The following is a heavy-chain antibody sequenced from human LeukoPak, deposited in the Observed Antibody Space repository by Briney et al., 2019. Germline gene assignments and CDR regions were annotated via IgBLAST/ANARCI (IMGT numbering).Heavy chain of an antibody. CDR1: GFTVSSNS. D-gene: IGHD6-19*01. CDR3: ARDLLGKEETAVAGYFDY. V-gene: IGHV3-53*01. Sequence: SGGSLRLSCTVSGFTVSSNSMSWVRQAPGKGLEWVSFIYSAGSTHYSDSVKGRFTISIDNSKNTLYLQMNSLRAEDTAVYYCARDLLGKEETAVAGYFDYWGQGTLVTVSS. J-gene: IGHJ4*02. CDR2: IYSAGST.